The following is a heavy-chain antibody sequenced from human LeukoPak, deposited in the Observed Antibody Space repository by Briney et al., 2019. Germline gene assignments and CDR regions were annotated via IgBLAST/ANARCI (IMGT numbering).Heavy chain of an antibody. CDR2: MNPNSGNT. Sequence: ASVKVSCKASGYTFTSYDINWVRQATGQGLEWMGWMNPNSGNTGYAQKFQGRVTMTRNTSISTAYMELSSLRSEDTAVYYCARITVTTPNVDYWGQGTLVTVSS. V-gene: IGHV1-8*01. CDR3: ARITVTTPNVDY. D-gene: IGHD4-17*01. CDR1: GYTFTSYD. J-gene: IGHJ4*02.